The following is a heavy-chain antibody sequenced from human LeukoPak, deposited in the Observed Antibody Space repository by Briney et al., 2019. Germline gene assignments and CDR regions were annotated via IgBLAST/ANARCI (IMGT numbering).Heavy chain of an antibody. J-gene: IGHJ5*02. Sequence: SETLSLTCTVSSGSISSYYWSWIRQPPGKGLEWIGYIYYSGSTNYNPSLKSRVTISVDTSKNQFSLKLSSVTAADTAVYYCARVLVVPAAILEWFDPWGQGTLVTVSS. CDR3: ARVLVVPAAILEWFDP. D-gene: IGHD2-2*02. CDR1: SGSISSYY. CDR2: IYYSGST. V-gene: IGHV4-59*01.